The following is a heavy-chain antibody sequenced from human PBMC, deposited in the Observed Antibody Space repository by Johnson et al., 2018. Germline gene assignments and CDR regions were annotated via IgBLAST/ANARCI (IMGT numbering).Heavy chain of an antibody. D-gene: IGHD2-15*01. CDR3: ARDFVDTRHYYYYMDV. CDR1: GITFSSNW. Sequence: ASGITFSSNWMHWVRPAPGKGLVWVSVIYSGGSTYYADSVKGRFTISRDNSKNSLYLQMNNLRAEDTAVYYCARDFVDTRHYYYYMDVWGKGTTVTVSS. V-gene: IGHV3-66*01. CDR2: IYSGGST. J-gene: IGHJ6*03.